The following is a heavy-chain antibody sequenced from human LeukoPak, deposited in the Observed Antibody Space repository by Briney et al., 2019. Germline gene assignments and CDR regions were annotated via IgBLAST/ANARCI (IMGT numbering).Heavy chain of an antibody. CDR1: GGSFSGYY. V-gene: IGHV4-34*01. Sequence: SETLSLTCAVYGGSFSGYYWSWIRQPPGKGLEWIGEINHSGGTNYNPSLKSRVTISVDTSKNQFSLKLSSVTAADTAVYYCASTQGTGTDPRYYYGMDVWGQGTTVTVSS. D-gene: IGHD1-1*01. CDR2: INHSGGT. J-gene: IGHJ6*02. CDR3: ASTQGTGTDPRYYYGMDV.